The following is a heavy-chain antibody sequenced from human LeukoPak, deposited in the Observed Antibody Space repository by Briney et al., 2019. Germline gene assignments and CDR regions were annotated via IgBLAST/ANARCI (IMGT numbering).Heavy chain of an antibody. V-gene: IGHV1-46*01. CDR2: INPSGGST. Sequence: ASVKVSCKASGYTFTGYYMHWVRQAPGQGLEWMGIINPSGGSTSYAQKFQGRVTMTRDMSTSTVYMELSSLRSEDTAVYYCARTYYDFWSGYSFDYWGQGTLVTVSS. J-gene: IGHJ4*02. D-gene: IGHD3-3*01. CDR3: ARTYYDFWSGYSFDY. CDR1: GYTFTGYY.